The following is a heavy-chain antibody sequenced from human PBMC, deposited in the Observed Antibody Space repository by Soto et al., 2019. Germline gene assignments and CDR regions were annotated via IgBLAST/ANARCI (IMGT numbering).Heavy chain of an antibody. J-gene: IGHJ6*02. CDR3: AREHVPAYHYGMDV. CDR2: IYHSGST. D-gene: IGHD2-2*01. Sequence: SETLSLTCAVSGGSISSSNWWGWVRQPPGKGLEWIGEIYHSGSTNYNPSLKSRVTIPVDKSKNQFSLKLSSVTAADTAVYYCAREHVPAYHYGMDVWGQGSTVTVSS. V-gene: IGHV4-4*02. CDR1: GGSISSSNW.